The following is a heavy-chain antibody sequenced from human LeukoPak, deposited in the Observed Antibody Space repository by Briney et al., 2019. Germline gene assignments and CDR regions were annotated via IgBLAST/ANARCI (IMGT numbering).Heavy chain of an antibody. D-gene: IGHD5-24*01. CDR1: GFTFSSYW. V-gene: IGHV3-7*01. Sequence: GGSLRLSCAASGFTFSSYWMNWVRQAPRKGLEWVANIKQDGSEKYYVGSVKGRFTISRDNAKNSLYLQMNSLRAEDTAVYYCARELLGHGYNSGDFDYWGQGTLVTVSS. CDR3: ARELLGHGYNSGDFDY. CDR2: IKQDGSEK. J-gene: IGHJ4*02.